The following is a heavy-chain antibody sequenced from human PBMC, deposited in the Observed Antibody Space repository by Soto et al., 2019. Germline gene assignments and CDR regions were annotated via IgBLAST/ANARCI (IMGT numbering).Heavy chain of an antibody. CDR1: GFAFNKDG. J-gene: IGHJ4*02. Sequence: LVGSLRLSCTDPGFAFNKDGINWFRQAPGNGLEWVSSISKSDYTYYSDSVKGRFAISRDNAKSSVSLQMNTLRVEDTAVYYCEREDSIIIPAVSDFWGQGTLVTVSS. CDR3: EREDSIIIPAVSDF. CDR2: ISKSDYT. V-gene: IGHV3-21*01. D-gene: IGHD2-2*01.